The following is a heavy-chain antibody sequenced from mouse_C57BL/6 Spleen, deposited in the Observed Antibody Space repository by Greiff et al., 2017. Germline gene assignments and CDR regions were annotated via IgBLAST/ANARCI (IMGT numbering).Heavy chain of an antibody. V-gene: IGHV1-64*01. Sequence: QVQLQQPGAELVKPGASVKLSCKASGYTFTSYWMHWVKQRPGKGLEWIGMIHPNSGSTNYNEKFKSKATLTVDKSSSTAYMQLSSLTSEDSAVYYCASGNGDYYAGFAYWGHGTLVTVSA. CDR1: GYTFTSYW. D-gene: IGHD1-1*01. CDR2: IHPNSGST. J-gene: IGHJ3*01. CDR3: ASGNGDYYAGFAY.